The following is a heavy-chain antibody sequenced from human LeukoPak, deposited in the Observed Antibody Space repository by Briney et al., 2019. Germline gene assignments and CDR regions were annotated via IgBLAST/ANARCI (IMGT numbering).Heavy chain of an antibody. D-gene: IGHD5-18*01. Sequence: GGTLRLSCAASGFTFSSYGMSWVRQAPGKGLEWVSAISGSGGSTYYADSVKGRFTISRDNSKNTLYLQMNSLRAEDTAVYYCAKDRTWIRDWFDPWSQGTLVTVSS. V-gene: IGHV3-23*01. J-gene: IGHJ5*02. CDR2: ISGSGGST. CDR3: AKDRTWIRDWFDP. CDR1: GFTFSSYG.